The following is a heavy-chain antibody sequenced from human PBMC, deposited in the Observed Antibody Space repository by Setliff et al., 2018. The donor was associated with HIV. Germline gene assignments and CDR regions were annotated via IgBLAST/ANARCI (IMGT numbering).Heavy chain of an antibody. Sequence: ASVMVSCKASEYTFTIYYIHWVRQALGQGFEWMGIINPRGGITTYSQNFQGRVTMTRDTSTSTIYMELSSLRSEDTAVYYCATTQDGPGGNYFDSWGQGTLVTVSS. CDR2: INPRGGIT. D-gene: IGHD3-16*01. J-gene: IGHJ4*02. CDR1: EYTFTIYY. V-gene: IGHV1-46*01. CDR3: ATTQDGPGGNYFDS.